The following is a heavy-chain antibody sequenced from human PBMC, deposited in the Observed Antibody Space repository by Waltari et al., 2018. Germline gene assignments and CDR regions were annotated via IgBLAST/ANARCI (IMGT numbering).Heavy chain of an antibody. Sequence: QVQLVQSGAEVKKPGASVKVSCKTSGYTFTDYHMQWVRQAPGQGLGWMGWINSNSGDRGYAQKFLGRVTMTRDTSVSTIYMELSGLKSDDTAVYYCAREGLTGRDFDYWGQGTLVTVSS. J-gene: IGHJ4*02. CDR1: GYTFTDYH. CDR3: AREGLTGRDFDY. D-gene: IGHD3-10*01. V-gene: IGHV1-2*02. CDR2: INSNSGDR.